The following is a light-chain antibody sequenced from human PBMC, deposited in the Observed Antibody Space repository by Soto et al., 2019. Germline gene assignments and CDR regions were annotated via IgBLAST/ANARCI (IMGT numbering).Light chain of an antibody. CDR3: QQYNNWPPVT. CDR2: GAS. Sequence: EIVMTQSPATLSVSRGERATLSCRASQTILSNLAWYQQKPGQAPRLLIYGASTRATGFPARFSGSGSGTEFTLTISSLQSEDFAVYYCQQYNNWPPVTFGQGTRLEIK. V-gene: IGKV3-15*01. CDR1: QTILSN. J-gene: IGKJ5*01.